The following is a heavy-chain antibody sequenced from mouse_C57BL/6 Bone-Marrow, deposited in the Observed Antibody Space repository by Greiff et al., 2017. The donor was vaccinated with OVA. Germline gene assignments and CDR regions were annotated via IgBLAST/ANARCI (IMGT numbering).Heavy chain of an antibody. CDR3: ARPDSSGRGFAY. V-gene: IGHV5-15*01. CDR1: GFTFSDYG. Sequence: DVQLQESGGGLVQPGGSLKLSCAASGFTFSDYGMAWVRQAPRKGPEWVAFISNLAYSIYYADTVTGRFTISRENAKNTLYLEMSSLRSEDTAMYYCARPDSSGRGFAYWGQGTLVTVSA. CDR2: ISNLAYSI. D-gene: IGHD3-2*02. J-gene: IGHJ3*01.